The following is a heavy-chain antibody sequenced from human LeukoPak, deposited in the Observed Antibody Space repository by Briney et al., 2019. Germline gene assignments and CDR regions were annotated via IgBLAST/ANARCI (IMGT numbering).Heavy chain of an antibody. CDR2: IYYSGST. Sequence: PSETLSLTCTVSGGPISSSSYYWGWIRQPPGKGLEWIGSIYYSGSTYYNPSLKSRVTISVDTSKNQLSLKLSSVTAADTAVYYCARLTAGYSSSRPYGFDYWGQGTLVTVSS. J-gene: IGHJ4*02. D-gene: IGHD6-13*01. V-gene: IGHV4-39*07. CDR3: ARLTAGYSSSRPYGFDY. CDR1: GGPISSSSYY.